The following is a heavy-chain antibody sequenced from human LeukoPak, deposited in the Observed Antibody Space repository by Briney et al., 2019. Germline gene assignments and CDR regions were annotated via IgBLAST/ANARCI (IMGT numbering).Heavy chain of an antibody. D-gene: IGHD3-22*01. CDR2: ISAYNGNT. CDR3: ARRNYYDSSGYYGFDY. CDR1: GYTFTSYG. Sequence: ASVKVSCKASGYTFTSYGISWVRQAPGQGLEWMGWISAYNGNTNYAQKLQGRVTMTIDTSTSTAYMELRSLRSDDTAVYYCARRNYYDSSGYYGFDYWGQGTLVTVSS. V-gene: IGHV1-18*01. J-gene: IGHJ4*02.